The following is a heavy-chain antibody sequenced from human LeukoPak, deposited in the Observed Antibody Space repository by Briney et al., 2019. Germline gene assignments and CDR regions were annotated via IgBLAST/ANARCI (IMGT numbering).Heavy chain of an antibody. J-gene: IGHJ4*02. CDR1: GFTFSTYS. V-gene: IGHV3-23*01. D-gene: IGHD6-19*01. CDR2: IYGNGERT. CDR3: AKDVVPDSGWDLDY. Sequence: GVSLRLSCVASGFTFSTYSMTWVRQSPGKGLEWVSSIYGNGERTFYADSVKGRFTIFRDNSKNTLYLEMLGLRPEDTAVYYCAKDVVPDSGWDLDYWGQGTLVTVSS.